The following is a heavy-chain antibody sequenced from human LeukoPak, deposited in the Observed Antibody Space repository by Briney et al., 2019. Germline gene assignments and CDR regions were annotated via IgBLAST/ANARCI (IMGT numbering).Heavy chain of an antibody. J-gene: IGHJ4*02. V-gene: IGHV3-53*01. Sequence: PGGSLRLSCAAPGFTVITNDMTWVRQAPGKGLERVSVLYSDGNTKYADSVQGRFTISRDNSKNTLYLEMNSLSPDDTAVYYCARGVEPLAANTLAYWGQGTLVTVSS. D-gene: IGHD1-14*01. CDR3: ARGVEPLAANTLAY. CDR1: GFTVITND. CDR2: LYSDGNT.